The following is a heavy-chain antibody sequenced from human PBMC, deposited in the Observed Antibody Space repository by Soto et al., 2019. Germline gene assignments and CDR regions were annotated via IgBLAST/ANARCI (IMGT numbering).Heavy chain of an antibody. V-gene: IGHV1-69*02. Sequence: QVQLVQSGAEVKKPGSSVKVSCKASGGTFSSYTISWVRQAPGQGREWMGRIIPILGIANYTQKFQGRVTITADKSTSTAYMERSSLRSEDTAVYYCARRRDYGDRYYFDYWGQGTLVTVSS. D-gene: IGHD4-17*01. CDR2: IIPILGIA. CDR3: ARRRDYGDRYYFDY. CDR1: GGTFSSYT. J-gene: IGHJ4*02.